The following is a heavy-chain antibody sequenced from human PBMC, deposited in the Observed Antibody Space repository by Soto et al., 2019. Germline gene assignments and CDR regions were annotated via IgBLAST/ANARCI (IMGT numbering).Heavy chain of an antibody. V-gene: IGHV4-61*01. CDR3: ARDLIAAAGTGFDP. J-gene: IGHJ5*02. D-gene: IGHD6-13*01. CDR1: GGSVSSGSYY. Sequence: SETLSLTCTVSGGSVSSGSYYWSWIRQPPGKGLEWIGYIYYSGSTNYNPSLKSRVTISVDTSKNQFSLKLSSVPAADTAVYYCARDLIAAAGTGFDPWGQGTLVTVSS. CDR2: IYYSGST.